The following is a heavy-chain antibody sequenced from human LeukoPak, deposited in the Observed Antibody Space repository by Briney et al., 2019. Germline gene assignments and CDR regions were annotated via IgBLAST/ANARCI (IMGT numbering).Heavy chain of an antibody. CDR1: GYSISSGYY. Sequence: SETLSPTCIVSGYSISSGYYWGWIRQPPGKGPEWIGRIYTSGSADYNPSLKSRVTTSIDTSKNQFSLRLTSVTAADMAVYYCARGITSIYYFDYWGQGTLVTVSS. D-gene: IGHD2-2*01. J-gene: IGHJ4*02. V-gene: IGHV4-38-2*02. CDR2: IYTSGSA. CDR3: ARGITSIYYFDY.